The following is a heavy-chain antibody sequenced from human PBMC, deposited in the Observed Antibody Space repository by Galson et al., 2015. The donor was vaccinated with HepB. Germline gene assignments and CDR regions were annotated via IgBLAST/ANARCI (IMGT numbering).Heavy chain of an antibody. D-gene: IGHD3-10*01. CDR1: GVTFGDYA. J-gene: IGHJ6*02. CDR2: IRRKGYGGTT. V-gene: IGHV3-49*03. Sequence: SLRSSGAGSGVTFGDYAMSWFRQAPGKGLEWVGFIRRKGYGGTTEYAASVKGRFIISRDDSKSIAYLQMNSLKTEDTAVYYCNKGSGELYYYGLDVWGQGTTVTVS. CDR3: NKGSGELYYYGLDV.